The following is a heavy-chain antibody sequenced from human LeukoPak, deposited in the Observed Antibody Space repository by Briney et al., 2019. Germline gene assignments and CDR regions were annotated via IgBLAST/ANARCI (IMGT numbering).Heavy chain of an antibody. V-gene: IGHV4-39*07. CDR1: GGSISSSSYY. J-gene: IGHJ5*02. D-gene: IGHD6-13*01. Sequence: SETLSLTCTVSGGSISSSSYYWGWIRQPPGKGLEWIGSMYYSGSTYYNPSLKSRVTISVDTSKNQFSLKLSSVTAADTAVYYCARGGYSSSWYVGSGWFDPWGQGTLVTVSS. CDR2: MYYSGST. CDR3: ARGGYSSSWYVGSGWFDP.